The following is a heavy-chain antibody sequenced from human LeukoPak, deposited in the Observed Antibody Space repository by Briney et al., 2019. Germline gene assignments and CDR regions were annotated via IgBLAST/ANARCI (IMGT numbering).Heavy chain of an antibody. D-gene: IGHD4-17*01. J-gene: IGHJ4*02. Sequence: ASVKVSCKASGYSFISYGINWVRQAPGQGLEWMGWISAYNGNTNYAQKLQGRVIMTTDTSTSTAYMELRSLRSDDTAVYYCARDEVSGDRDFDYWGRGTLVTVSS. CDR2: ISAYNGNT. CDR1: GYSFISYG. V-gene: IGHV1-18*01. CDR3: ARDEVSGDRDFDY.